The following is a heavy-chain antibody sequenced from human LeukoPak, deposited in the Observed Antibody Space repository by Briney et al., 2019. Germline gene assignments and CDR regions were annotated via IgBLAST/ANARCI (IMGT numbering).Heavy chain of an antibody. D-gene: IGHD2-2*02. CDR3: AREYCSSTNCYKTIDH. CDR1: GFTFSTYA. J-gene: IGHJ4*02. CDR2: ISSNGGST. Sequence: AGGSLRLSCAASGFTFSTYAMHWVRQAPGKGLEYVSAISSNGGSTFYANSVKGRFTISRDNSKNTLYLQMGSLRAEDMAVYYCAREYCSSTNCYKTIDHWGQGTLVTVSS. V-gene: IGHV3-64*01.